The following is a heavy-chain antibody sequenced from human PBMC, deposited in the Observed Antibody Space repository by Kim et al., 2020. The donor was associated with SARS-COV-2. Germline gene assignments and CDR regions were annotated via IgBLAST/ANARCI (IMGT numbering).Heavy chain of an antibody. D-gene: IGHD3-3*01. CDR1: GYTFTSYA. Sequence: ASVKVSCKASGYTFTSYAMHWVRQAPGQRLEWMGWINAGNGNTKYSQKFQGRVTITRDTSASTAYMELSSLRSEDTAVYYCARAGEDFWSGYYYYYGMDVSGQGTTVTVSS. CDR2: INAGNGNT. J-gene: IGHJ6*02. CDR3: ARAGEDFWSGYYYYYGMDV. V-gene: IGHV1-3*01.